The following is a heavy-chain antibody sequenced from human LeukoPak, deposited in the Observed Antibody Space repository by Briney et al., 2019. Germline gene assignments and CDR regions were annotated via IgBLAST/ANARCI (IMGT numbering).Heavy chain of an antibody. CDR2: IRSTSSTI. V-gene: IGHV3-48*02. D-gene: IGHD2-8*01. J-gene: IGHJ5*02. Sequence: GGSLRLSCAASGFTFSSYNMHWVRQAPGKGLERVSYIRSTSSTIFYADSVKGRFTVSRDNAKNSLYLQMNRLRDEDTAVYYCARDLNARFDPWGQGTLVTVSS. CDR1: GFTFSSYN. CDR3: ARDLNARFDP.